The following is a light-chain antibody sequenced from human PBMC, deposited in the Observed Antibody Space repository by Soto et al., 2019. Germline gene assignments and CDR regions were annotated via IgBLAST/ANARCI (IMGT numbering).Light chain of an antibody. V-gene: IGLV2-14*01. Sequence: QSVLTQPASVSGSLGRSITISCTGTSSDVGGYNYVSWYQQHPGKAPKLMIYEVNIRPSGVSNRFSGSKSGNTASLTISGLQAEDEADYYCSSYTGSATYVFGTGTKVTVL. J-gene: IGLJ1*01. CDR2: EVN. CDR1: SSDVGGYNY. CDR3: SSYTGSATYV.